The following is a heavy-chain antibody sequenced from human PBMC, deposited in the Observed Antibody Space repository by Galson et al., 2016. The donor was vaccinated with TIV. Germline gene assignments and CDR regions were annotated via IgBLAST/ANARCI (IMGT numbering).Heavy chain of an antibody. J-gene: IGHJ4*02. Sequence: SLRLSCAASGFTFSTYDIHWVRQAPGKGLEWVALIRYDGINKYHADSVKGRFTISRDNSKNTVYLQMNSLKAEDTGVYYCAREKRLQLVMDYWGQGILVIVSS. D-gene: IGHD6-13*01. CDR1: GFTFSTYD. V-gene: IGHV3-33*01. CDR2: IRYDGINK. CDR3: AREKRLQLVMDY.